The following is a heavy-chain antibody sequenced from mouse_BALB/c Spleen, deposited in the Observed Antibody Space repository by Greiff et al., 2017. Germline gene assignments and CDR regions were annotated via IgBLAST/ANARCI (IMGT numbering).Heavy chain of an antibody. J-gene: IGHJ3*01. CDR3: ARDEDDSRGFAY. Sequence: EVQLVESGGGLVKPGGSLKLSCAASGFTFSDYYMYWVRQTPEKRLEWVATISDGGSYTYYPDSVKGRFTISRDNAKNNLYLQMSSLKSEDTAMYYCARDEDDSRGFAYWGQGTLVTVSA. CDR1: GFTFSDYY. CDR2: ISDGGSYT. D-gene: IGHD2-4*01. V-gene: IGHV5-4*02.